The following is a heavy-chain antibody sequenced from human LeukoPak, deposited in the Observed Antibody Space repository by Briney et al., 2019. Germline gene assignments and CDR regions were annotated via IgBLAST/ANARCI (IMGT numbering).Heavy chain of an antibody. D-gene: IGHD2-2*01. CDR3: AKDPLTRRYCSSTSCSAPGDYGMDA. Sequence: PSETLSLTCAVYGGSFSGYYWSWIRQPPGKGLEWIGEINHSGSTNYNPSLKSRVTISVDTSKNQFSLKLSSVTAADTAVYYCAKDPLTRRYCSSTSCSAPGDYGMDAWGQGTTVTVSS. CDR1: GGSFSGYY. CDR2: INHSGST. J-gene: IGHJ6*02. V-gene: IGHV4-34*01.